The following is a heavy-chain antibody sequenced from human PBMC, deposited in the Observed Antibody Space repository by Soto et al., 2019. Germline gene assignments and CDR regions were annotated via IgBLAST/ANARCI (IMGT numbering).Heavy chain of an antibody. V-gene: IGHV4-31*03. J-gene: IGHJ4*02. CDR2: IYYSGST. Sequence: SETLSLTCTVSGGSISSGGYYWSWIRQHPGKGLEWIGYIYYSGSTYYNPSLKSRVTISVDTSKNQFSLKLSSVTAADTAVYYCAKHVYAGDSQYQFDSWGQGTLVTVSS. CDR1: GGSISSGGYY. D-gene: IGHD2-21*02. CDR3: AKHVYAGDSQYQFDS.